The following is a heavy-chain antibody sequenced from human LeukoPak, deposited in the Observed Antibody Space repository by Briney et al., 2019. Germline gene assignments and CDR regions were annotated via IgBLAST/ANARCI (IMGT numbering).Heavy chain of an antibody. J-gene: IGHJ4*02. CDR2: INPNSSGT. CDR3: ASLGDHYYDSSGYHFDH. Sequence: GASVKVSCKASGYTFTGYYMHWVRQAPGQGLEWMGRINPNSSGTNYAQKFQGRVTMTRDTSISTAYMELSRLRSDDTAVYYCASLGDHYYDSSGYHFDHWGQGTLVSVSS. D-gene: IGHD3-22*01. CDR1: GYTFTGYY. V-gene: IGHV1-2*06.